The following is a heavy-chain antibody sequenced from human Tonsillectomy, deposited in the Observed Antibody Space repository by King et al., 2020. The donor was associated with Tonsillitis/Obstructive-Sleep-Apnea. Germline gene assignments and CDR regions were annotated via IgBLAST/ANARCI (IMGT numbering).Heavy chain of an antibody. CDR3: AREGDGYGYFDY. CDR1: GYTFTTYY. CDR2: INPSGGST. D-gene: IGHD4-17*01. Sequence: VQLVQSGAEVKKPGASVKVSCKASGYTFTTYYTHWVRQAPGQGLEWMGIINPSGGSTSYAQKFQGRVTLTRDTSTSTVSMELSSLGSEDTAMYYCAREGDGYGYFDYWGQGTLVTVSS. J-gene: IGHJ4*02. V-gene: IGHV1-46*01.